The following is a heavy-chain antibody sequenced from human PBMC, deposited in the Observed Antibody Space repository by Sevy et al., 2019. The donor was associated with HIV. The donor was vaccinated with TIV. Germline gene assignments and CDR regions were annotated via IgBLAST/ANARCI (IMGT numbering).Heavy chain of an antibody. CDR1: GFTFSNAW. CDR2: IKSKSECGTT. D-gene: IGHD2-8*01. J-gene: IGHJ4*02. CDR3: TNNRGYCIEGVCAEYFDS. Sequence: GGSLRLSCGASGFTFSNAWMTWVRQAPGKGLEWVGRIKSKSECGTTDYAAPVEGRFTISRDDSKNTLYLQMNSLKSDDTAVYYCTNNRGYCIEGVCAEYFDSWGQGTLVTVSS. V-gene: IGHV3-15*01.